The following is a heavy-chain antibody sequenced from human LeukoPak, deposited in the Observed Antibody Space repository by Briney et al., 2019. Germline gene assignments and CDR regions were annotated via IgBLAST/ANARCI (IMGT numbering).Heavy chain of an antibody. CDR3: VRHSPGSRGVDY. V-gene: IGHV4-34*01. CDR2: ISHSRTT. Sequence: PSETLSLTCTVSGGSISSYYWSWIRQPPGKGLEWIGEISHSRTTKYNPSLESRVTISIDTSKNQFSLKVTSVTAADTAMYYCVRHSPGSRGVDYWGQGTLVTVSP. CDR1: GGSISSYY. J-gene: IGHJ4*02. D-gene: IGHD2-21*01.